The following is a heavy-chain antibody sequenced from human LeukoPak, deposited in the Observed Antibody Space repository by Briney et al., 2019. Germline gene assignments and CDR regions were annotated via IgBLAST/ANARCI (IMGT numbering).Heavy chain of an antibody. Sequence: GGSLRLSCAASGFSFSSYSMNWVRQAPGKGLEWVSYISGGGNAKHYTDSVKGRFTISRDNAKNALYLQMNSLRAEGTAVYFCARDYVYAFDYWGRGTLVTVSS. CDR3: ARDYVYAFDY. D-gene: IGHD2/OR15-2a*01. V-gene: IGHV3-48*01. J-gene: IGHJ4*02. CDR1: GFSFSSYS. CDR2: ISGGGNAK.